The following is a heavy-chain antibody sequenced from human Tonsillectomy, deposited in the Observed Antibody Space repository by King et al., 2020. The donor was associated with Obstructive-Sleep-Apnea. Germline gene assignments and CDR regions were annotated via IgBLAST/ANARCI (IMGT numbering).Heavy chain of an antibody. J-gene: IGHJ4*02. V-gene: IGHV5-51*01. CDR3: ARGAYYNDSSGYFPNFDY. CDR1: GYSFTSYW. Sequence: QLVQSGAEVKKPGESLKIYCKGSGYSFTSYWIGWVRQMPGKGLEWMGFIYPGDSDTRYIPSFQGQVTISADKSISTAYLQWSSLKASDTAMYYCARGAYYNDSSGYFPNFDYWGQGTLVTVSS. CDR2: IYPGDSDT. D-gene: IGHD3-22*01.